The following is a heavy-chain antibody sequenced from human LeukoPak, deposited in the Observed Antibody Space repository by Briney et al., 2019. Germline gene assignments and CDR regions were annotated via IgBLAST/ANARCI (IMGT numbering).Heavy chain of an antibody. CDR2: INHSGST. CDR1: GGSISSNNW. J-gene: IGHJ6*02. CDR3: ARARAVRSGIGPGDV. V-gene: IGHV4-4*02. D-gene: IGHD2-15*01. Sequence: SETLSLTCAVSGGSISSNNWWSWVRQPPGKGLEWIGEINHSGSTNYKPSLKCRVTISVDKSKKQFSLKLNSVTAADTAVYYCARARAVRSGIGPGDVWGQGTTVTVSS.